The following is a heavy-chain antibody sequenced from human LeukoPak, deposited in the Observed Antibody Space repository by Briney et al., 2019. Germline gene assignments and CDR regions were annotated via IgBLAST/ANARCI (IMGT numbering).Heavy chain of an antibody. J-gene: IGHJ5*02. CDR1: GYTFTKSG. Sequence: ASVSVSCKPSGYTFTKSGITWVRRAPGQGVEWMGWISTFNGDTNYAQKFQSRVIMTADTSTSTAYLELRRLTSDDTAVYYCATDEGRLEPWGQGTLVTVSS. CDR3: ATDEGRLEP. V-gene: IGHV1-18*01. CDR2: ISTFNGDT.